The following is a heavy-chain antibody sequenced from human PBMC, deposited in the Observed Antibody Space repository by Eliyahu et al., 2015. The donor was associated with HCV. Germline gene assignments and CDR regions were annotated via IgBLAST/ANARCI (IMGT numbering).Heavy chain of an antibody. CDR1: GFTFSSYA. Sequence: EVQLLESGGGLVQPGGSLRLSCAASGFTFSSYAMSWVRQAPGKGLEWVSAISGSGGSTYYADSVKGRFTISRDNSKNTLYLQMNSLRTEDTAVYYCAKGLYYYDSSGYYPYYFDYWGQGTLVTVSS. J-gene: IGHJ4*02. D-gene: IGHD3-22*01. V-gene: IGHV3-23*01. CDR2: ISGSGGST. CDR3: AKGLYYYDSSGYYPYYFDY.